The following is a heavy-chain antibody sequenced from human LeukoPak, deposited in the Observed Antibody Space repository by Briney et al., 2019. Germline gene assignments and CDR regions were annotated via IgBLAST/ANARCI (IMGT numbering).Heavy chain of an antibody. J-gene: IGHJ4*02. Sequence: PSETLSLTCTVSGGSISSYYWSWIRQPPGKGLEWIGYVYDSGSTNYNPSFKSRVTMSMDTSKNQISLKLSSVTTADTAVYYCATWDSSGWLFDFWGQGTLVTVSS. CDR1: GGSISSYY. CDR3: ATWDSSGWLFDF. D-gene: IGHD6-19*01. V-gene: IGHV4-59*13. CDR2: VYDSGST.